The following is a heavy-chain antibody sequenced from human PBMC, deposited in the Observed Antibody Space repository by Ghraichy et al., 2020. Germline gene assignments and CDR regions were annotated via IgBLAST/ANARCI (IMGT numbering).Heavy chain of an antibody. V-gene: IGHV1-2*04. Sequence: ASVKVSCKASGYTFTGYYMHWVRQAPGQGLEWMGWINPNSGGTNYAQKFQGWVTMTRDTSISTAYMELSRLRSDDTAVYYCAVRIAVAGTTSGEPFDYWGQGTLVTVSS. CDR3: AVRIAVAGTTSGEPFDY. CDR1: GYTFTGYY. J-gene: IGHJ4*02. D-gene: IGHD6-19*01. CDR2: INPNSGGT.